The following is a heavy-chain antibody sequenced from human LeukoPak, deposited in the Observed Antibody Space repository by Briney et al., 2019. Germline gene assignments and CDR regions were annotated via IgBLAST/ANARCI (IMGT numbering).Heavy chain of an antibody. CDR2: LSGSGITT. CDR1: GFTFSNSA. J-gene: IGHJ4*01. Sequence: RGSLRLSCAASGFTFSNSAMSWVCQAPGKGLEWVSTLSGSGITTYYADSVKGRFTISRDNSKNTLYLQMNSLRAEDTAVYYCAKGIYSSGWSYFDYWGHGTLVTVSS. CDR3: AKGIYSSGWSYFDY. V-gene: IGHV3-23*01. D-gene: IGHD6-19*01.